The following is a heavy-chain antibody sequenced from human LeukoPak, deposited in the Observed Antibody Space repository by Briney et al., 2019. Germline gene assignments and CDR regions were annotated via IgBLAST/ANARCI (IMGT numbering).Heavy chain of an antibody. D-gene: IGHD3-3*01. CDR1: GGSFSGYY. Sequence: SETLSLTCAVYGGSFSGYYWSWIRQPPGKGLEWIGEINHSGSTNYNPSPKSRVTISVDTSKNQFSLKLSSVTAADTAVYYCARGRYDFWSGYYSRAFDIWGQGTMVTVSS. V-gene: IGHV4-34*01. CDR3: ARGRYDFWSGYYSRAFDI. J-gene: IGHJ3*02. CDR2: INHSGST.